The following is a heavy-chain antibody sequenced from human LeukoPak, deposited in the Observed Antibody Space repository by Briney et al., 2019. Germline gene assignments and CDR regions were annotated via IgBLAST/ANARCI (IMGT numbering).Heavy chain of an antibody. V-gene: IGHV3-33*01. Sequence: GGSLRLSCAASGFTFSSYGMHWVRQAPGKGLEWVAVIWYDGSNKYYADSVKGRFTISGDNSKNTLYLQMNSLRAEDTAVYSCARGITIFGVVTRPDYWGQGTLVTVSS. CDR2: IWYDGSNK. CDR1: GFTFSSYG. D-gene: IGHD3-3*01. CDR3: ARGITIFGVVTRPDY. J-gene: IGHJ4*02.